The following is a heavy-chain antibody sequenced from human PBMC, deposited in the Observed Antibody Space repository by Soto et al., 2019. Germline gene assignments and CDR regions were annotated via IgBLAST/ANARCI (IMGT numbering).Heavy chain of an antibody. CDR2: IWYDGSNK. CDR1: GFTFSSYG. CDR3: ARDVDWAFDQ. V-gene: IGHV3-33*01. D-gene: IGHD2-21*01. Sequence: GGSLRLSCAASGFTFSSYGMHWVRQAPGKGLEWVAVIWYDGSNKYYADSVKGRFTISRDNSKKTLYLQMNDLRAEDTAIYYCARDVDWAFDQWGQGTLVTVSS. J-gene: IGHJ4*02.